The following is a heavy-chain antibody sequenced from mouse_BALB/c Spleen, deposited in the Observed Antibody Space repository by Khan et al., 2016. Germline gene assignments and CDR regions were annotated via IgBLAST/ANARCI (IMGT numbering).Heavy chain of an antibody. J-gene: IGHJ4*01. D-gene: IGHD2-2*01. CDR1: GYSFTGYT. Sequence: IQLVQSGPELVKPGASMKISCKASGYSFTGYTMNWVQQRHGKHLEWIGLINPYNGGTNYNEKFKGKATLTVDKSSSKAYMELLSLTSDDSAVYYCASLCDGYDPYAMDYWGQGASLTVSS. V-gene: IGHV1-18*01. CDR2: INPYNGGT. CDR3: ASLCDGYDPYAMDY.